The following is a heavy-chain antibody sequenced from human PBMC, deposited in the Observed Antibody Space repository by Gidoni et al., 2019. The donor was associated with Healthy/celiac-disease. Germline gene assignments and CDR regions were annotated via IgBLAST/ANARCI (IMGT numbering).Heavy chain of an antibody. CDR1: GYTFTGYY. CDR3: ARASPSNYYDSSGSGDY. Sequence: QVQLVQSGAEVKKPGASVKVSCKASGYTFTGYYMHWVRQAPGQGLEWMGWINPNSGGTNYAQKFQGRVTMTRDTSISTAYMELSRLRSDDTAVYYCARASPSNYYDSSGSGDYWGQGTLVTVSS. J-gene: IGHJ4*02. D-gene: IGHD3-22*01. CDR2: INPNSGGT. V-gene: IGHV1-2*02.